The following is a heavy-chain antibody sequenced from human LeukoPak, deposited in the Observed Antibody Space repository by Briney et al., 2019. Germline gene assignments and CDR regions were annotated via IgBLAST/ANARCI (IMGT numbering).Heavy chain of an antibody. J-gene: IGHJ4*02. D-gene: IGHD4-11*01. CDR3: AREKVTYSFFDY. CDR2: ISSSGSTI. V-gene: IGHV3-48*03. CDR1: GFTFSSYE. Sequence: GGPLRLSCAASGFTFSSYEMNWVRRAPGKGLEWVSYISSSGSTIYYADSVKGRFTISRDNAKNSLYLQMNSLRAEDTAVYYCAREKVTYSFFDYWGQGTLVTVSS.